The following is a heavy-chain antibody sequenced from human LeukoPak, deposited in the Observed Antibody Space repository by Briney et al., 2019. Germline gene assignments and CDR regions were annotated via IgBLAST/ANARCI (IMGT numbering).Heavy chain of an antibody. Sequence: GGSLRLSCAASGFTFSSYGMHWVRQAPGKGLEWVAVISYDGGNKYYADSVKGRFTISRDNSKNTLYLQMNSLRAEDTAVYYCAKGDYDILTFDYWGQGTLVTVSS. CDR1: GFTFSSYG. CDR3: AKGDYDILTFDY. D-gene: IGHD3-9*01. J-gene: IGHJ4*02. V-gene: IGHV3-30*18. CDR2: ISYDGGNK.